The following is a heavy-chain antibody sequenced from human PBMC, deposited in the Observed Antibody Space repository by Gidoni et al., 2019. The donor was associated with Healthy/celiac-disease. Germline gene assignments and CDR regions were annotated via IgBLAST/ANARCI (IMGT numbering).Heavy chain of an antibody. Sequence: EVQLVESGGGLVQPGGSLRLSCAASGFTFSNAWMSWVRQAPGKGREWVGRIKSKTDGGTTDYSAPVKGRFTISRDDSKNTLYLQMNSLKTEDTAVFYCTTLLHCSGGSCYSDWGQGTLVTVSS. J-gene: IGHJ4*02. CDR1: GFTFSNAW. CDR3: TTLLHCSGGSCYSD. CDR2: IKSKTDGGTT. D-gene: IGHD2-15*01. V-gene: IGHV3-15*01.